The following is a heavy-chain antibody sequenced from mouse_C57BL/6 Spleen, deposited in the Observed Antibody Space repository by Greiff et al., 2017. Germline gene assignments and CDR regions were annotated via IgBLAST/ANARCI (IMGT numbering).Heavy chain of an antibody. CDR1: GYTFTSYW. D-gene: IGHD1-1*01. CDR2: IYPGSGST. CDR3: ASTVVATKDY. Sequence: QVQLQQPGAELVKPGASVKMSCKASGYTFTSYWITWVKQRPGQGLEWMGDIYPGSGSTNYNEKFKSKATLTVDKSSSTAYMQLSSLTSEDSAVYYCASTVVATKDYWGQGTTLTVSS. V-gene: IGHV1-55*01. J-gene: IGHJ2*01.